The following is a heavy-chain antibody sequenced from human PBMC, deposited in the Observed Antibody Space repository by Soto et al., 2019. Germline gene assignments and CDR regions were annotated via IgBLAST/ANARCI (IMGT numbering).Heavy chain of an antibody. D-gene: IGHD6-19*01. CDR3: AKTAAAVREFLVADY. CDR1: GFTFSSYA. V-gene: IGHV3-23*01. J-gene: IGHJ4*02. Sequence: EVQLLESGGGLVQPGGSLRLSCAASGFTFSSYAMSWVRQAPGKGLEWVSAIRGSGGSTYYADSVKGRFTISRDNSKNTLYLQMNSRRAADRGVYYCAKTAAAVREFLVADYWGKGTLVTVSS. CDR2: IRGSGGST.